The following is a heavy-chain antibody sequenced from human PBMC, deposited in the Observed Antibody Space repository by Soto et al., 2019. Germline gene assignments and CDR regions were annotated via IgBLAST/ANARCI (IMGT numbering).Heavy chain of an antibody. D-gene: IGHD4-17*01. Sequence: QLVESGGGVVQPGKPLRLSCAASGFTLSDYAIHWVRQAPGKGLEWEAMISHDGTKTYHTESVRGRFTISRDNSKNPVFLLINTRRSEDTALCYCASRDYADYGWFDPWGPGAQVIVSS. CDR3: ASRDYADYGWFDP. CDR2: ISHDGTKT. J-gene: IGHJ5*02. V-gene: IGHV3-30-3*01. CDR1: GFTLSDYA.